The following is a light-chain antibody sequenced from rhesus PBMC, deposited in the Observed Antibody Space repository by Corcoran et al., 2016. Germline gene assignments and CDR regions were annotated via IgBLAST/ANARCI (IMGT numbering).Light chain of an antibody. CDR2: EAS. CDR3: QHYYSSPYS. CDR1: QGITND. J-gene: IGKJ2*01. V-gene: IGKV1-21*01. Sequence: DIQMTQSPSSLSASVGDRVTITGRASQGITNDSAWYQQKPGETHKLLIYEASSLQSGIPSRFSGSGSGTDFTLTISSLQSEDFATYYCQHYYSSPYSFGQGTKVEIK.